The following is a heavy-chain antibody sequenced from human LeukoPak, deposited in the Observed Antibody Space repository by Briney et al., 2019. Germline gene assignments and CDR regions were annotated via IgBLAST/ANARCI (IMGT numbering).Heavy chain of an antibody. CDR2: ISGSDGST. V-gene: IGHV3-23*01. Sequence: GGSLRLSCAASGFTFSSYAMSWVRQAPGKWLEWVSRISGSDGSTYYADSVKGRFTISRDNAKNSLYLQMNSLRAEDTALYYCARGFDGNFDYWGQGTLVTVSP. J-gene: IGHJ4*02. CDR3: ARGFDGNFDY. CDR1: GFTFSSYA. D-gene: IGHD3-9*01.